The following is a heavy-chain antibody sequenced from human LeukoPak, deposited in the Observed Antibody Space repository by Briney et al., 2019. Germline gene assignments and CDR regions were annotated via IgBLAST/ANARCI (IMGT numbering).Heavy chain of an antibody. CDR3: ARRSFSYYTMDV. J-gene: IGHJ6*02. CDR2: IYYSGST. CDR1: AGSISNYY. Sequence: SETLSLTCSVSAGSISNYYWSWIRQPPGKGLEWIGYIYYSGSTNYNPSLKSRVTISVDTSKNHFSLKLSTVTAADTAVYYCARRSFSYYTMDVWGQGTTATVSS. V-gene: IGHV4-59*08.